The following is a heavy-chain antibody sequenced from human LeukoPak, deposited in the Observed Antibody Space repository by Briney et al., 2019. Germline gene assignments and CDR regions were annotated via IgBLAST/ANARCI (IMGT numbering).Heavy chain of an antibody. J-gene: IGHJ6*03. Sequence: GGSLRLSCAASGFTFSSNYMSWVRQAPGKGLEWVSVIYSGGSTYYADSVKGRFTISRDNPKNTLYLQMNSLRAEDTAVYYCARDHENLLRFLEWSPYYYMDVWGKGTTVTVSS. CDR2: IYSGGST. CDR1: GFTFSSNY. CDR3: ARDHENLLRFLEWSPYYYMDV. V-gene: IGHV3-66*02. D-gene: IGHD3-3*01.